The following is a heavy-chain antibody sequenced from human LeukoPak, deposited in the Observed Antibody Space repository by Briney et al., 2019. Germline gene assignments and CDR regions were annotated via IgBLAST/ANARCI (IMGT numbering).Heavy chain of an antibody. Sequence: ASVKVSCKASGYTFTGYYMHWERQDPGQGLEWMGWINPNTGGTNYAQKFQGRVTMTRDTSISTAYMELSRLGSDDTAVYYCARSGYGSSSHIYYWGQGTLVTVSS. J-gene: IGHJ4*02. CDR2: INPNTGGT. D-gene: IGHD6-6*01. CDR1: GYTFTGYY. V-gene: IGHV1-2*02. CDR3: ARSGYGSSSHIYY.